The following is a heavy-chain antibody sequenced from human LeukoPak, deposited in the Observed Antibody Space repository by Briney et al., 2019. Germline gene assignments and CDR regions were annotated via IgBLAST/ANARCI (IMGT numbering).Heavy chain of an antibody. CDR1: GYRFTSYW. CDR3: ARQAGINYDIWTGPETYYYYRDV. V-gene: IGHV5-51*01. D-gene: IGHD3-9*01. Sequence: GESLKISFKGSGYRFTSYWIGWVRPRPGKGLGWMGIIYPGDSDTRYSPSFQGQVTISAAKSIINAYLQWSSLKASDTAMYYCARQAGINYDIWTGPETYYYYRDVWGKGTTVTVSS. J-gene: IGHJ6*03. CDR2: IYPGDSDT.